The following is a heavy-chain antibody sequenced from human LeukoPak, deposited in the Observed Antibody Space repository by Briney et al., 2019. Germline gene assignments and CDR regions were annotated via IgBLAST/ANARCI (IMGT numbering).Heavy chain of an antibody. D-gene: IGHD6-13*01. CDR3: ARVPRVAAAGTVRYGMDV. J-gene: IGHJ6*02. CDR1: GGSFSGYY. CDR2: INHSGST. V-gene: IGHV4-34*01. Sequence: KPSETLSLTCAVYGGSFSGYYWSWIRQPPGKGLEWIGEINHSGSTNYNPSLKSRVTISVDTSKNQFSLKLSSVTAADTAVYYCARVPRVAAAGTVRYGMDVWGQGTTVTVS.